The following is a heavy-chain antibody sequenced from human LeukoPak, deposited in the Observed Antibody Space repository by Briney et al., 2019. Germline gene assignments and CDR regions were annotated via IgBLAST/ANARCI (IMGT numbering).Heavy chain of an antibody. Sequence: PGGSLRLSCAASGFTFSSYAMSWVRQAPGKGLEWVSAISGSGGSTYYADSVKGRFTISRDNSKNTLYLQMTSLRAEDTAVYYCAKIEQGFRSYVMHVWGQGTTVTVSS. CDR3: AKIEQGFRSYVMHV. J-gene: IGHJ6*02. D-gene: IGHD1/OR15-1a*01. CDR1: GFTFSSYA. CDR2: ISGSGGST. V-gene: IGHV3-23*01.